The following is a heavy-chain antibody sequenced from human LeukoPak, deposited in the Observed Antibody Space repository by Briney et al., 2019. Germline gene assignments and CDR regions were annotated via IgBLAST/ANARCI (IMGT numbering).Heavy chain of an antibody. CDR1: GGSFSGYY. CDR3: ARGEYSYGYLRRYYYMDV. CDR2: ISHSGST. J-gene: IGHJ6*03. V-gene: IGHV4-34*01. D-gene: IGHD5-18*01. Sequence: SETLSLTCAVYGGSFSGYYWSWVRQPPGKWLEWMGEISHSGSTNYNPSLKSRVTISVDTSKNQFSLKLSSVTAADTAVYYCARGEYSYGYLRRYYYMDVWGQGTTVTVSS.